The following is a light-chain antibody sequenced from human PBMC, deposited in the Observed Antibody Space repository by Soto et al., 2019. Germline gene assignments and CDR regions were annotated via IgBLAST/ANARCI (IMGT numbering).Light chain of an antibody. Sequence: LTQSPVSLSLSPGERFTLSCKASQSVTSGYLAWFQQKPGQAPRLLIYDASNRATGIPARFSGSGSGTDFTLTISSLEPEDFAVYYCQQRGSWPWTFGQGTKVDIK. CDR2: DAS. CDR3: QQRGSWPWT. CDR1: QSVTSGY. V-gene: IGKV3D-20*02. J-gene: IGKJ1*01.